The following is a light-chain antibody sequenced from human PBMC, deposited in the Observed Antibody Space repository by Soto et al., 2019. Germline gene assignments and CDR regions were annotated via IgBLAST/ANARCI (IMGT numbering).Light chain of an antibody. CDR2: DVS. Sequence: QSALTQPRSVSGSPGQSVTISCTGTSNDVGGYNFVSWYQQHPGKVPKLFIYDVSRRSSGVPELFSGSNSGNTASLTISGQQAEDEADYYCSSNAGSHTLVFGGGTKLTVL. CDR1: SNDVGGYNF. V-gene: IGLV2-11*01. CDR3: SSNAGSHTLV. J-gene: IGLJ2*01.